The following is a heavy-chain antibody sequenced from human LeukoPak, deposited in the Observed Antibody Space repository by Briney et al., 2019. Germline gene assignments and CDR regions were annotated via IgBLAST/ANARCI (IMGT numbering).Heavy chain of an antibody. CDR2: ISVYNGRT. V-gene: IGHV1-18*01. J-gene: IGHJ4*02. D-gene: IGHD1-1*01. CDR3: ARETSEGDREPTGYFDY. Sequence: GASVKVSCKTSGYYFPVFGISWVRQAPGQGLEWMGWISVYNGRTIYAQTVQDRGTMTTDTYTTTVSMELRSLKFNDTAVYYGARETSEGDREPTGYFDYWGQGSLVIVSS. CDR1: GYYFPVFG.